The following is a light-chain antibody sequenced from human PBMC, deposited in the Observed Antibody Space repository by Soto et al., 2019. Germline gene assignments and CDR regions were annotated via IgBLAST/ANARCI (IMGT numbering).Light chain of an antibody. J-gene: IGLJ1*01. CDR1: NSNIGDNH. V-gene: IGLV1-51*01. Sequence: QSVLTQPPSVSAAPGRKVTISCSGSNSNIGDNHMSWYQQLPRTAPKLLIYEDDKRPSGIPDRFSGSKSGTSATLGITGLQTGDEADYYCGTWDTSLSSYVFGTGTKLTVL. CDR3: GTWDTSLSSYV. CDR2: EDD.